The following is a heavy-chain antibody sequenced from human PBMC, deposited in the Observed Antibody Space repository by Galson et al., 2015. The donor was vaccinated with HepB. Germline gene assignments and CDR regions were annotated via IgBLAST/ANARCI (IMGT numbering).Heavy chain of an antibody. CDR2: INHSGST. D-gene: IGHD6-6*01. V-gene: IGHV4-34*01. J-gene: IGHJ5*02. Sequence: SETLSLTCAVYGGSFSGYYWSRIRQPPGKGLEWIGEINHSGSTNYNPSLKSRVTISVDTSKNQFSLKLSSVTAADTAVYYCASLLAARPNAPNWFDPWGQGTLVTVSS. CDR1: GGSFSGYY. CDR3: ASLLAARPNAPNWFDP.